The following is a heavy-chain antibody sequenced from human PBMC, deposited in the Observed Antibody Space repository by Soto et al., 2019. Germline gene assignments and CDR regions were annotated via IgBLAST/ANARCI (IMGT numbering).Heavy chain of an antibody. CDR2: MNPNSGNT. V-gene: IGHV1-8*01. CDR1: GYTFTSYD. CDR3: ARRGIAAAGYYYYYYFDL. Sequence: ASVKVSCKASGYTFTSYDINWVRQATGQGLEWMGWMNPNSGNTGYAQKLQGRVTMTRNTSISTAYMELSSLGSEDTAVYYCARRGIAAAGYYYYYYFDLWGRGTLVTVSS. D-gene: IGHD6-13*01. J-gene: IGHJ2*01.